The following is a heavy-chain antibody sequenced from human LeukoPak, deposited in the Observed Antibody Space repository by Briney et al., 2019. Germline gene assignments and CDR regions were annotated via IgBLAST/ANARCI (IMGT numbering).Heavy chain of an antibody. Sequence: ASVKVSCKASGYTFTSFYFTWVRQAPGQGPEWLGWISAYNGKTDYAQKVQGRVIMTTETSTSTASMELRSLTYDDTAVYWCARAVSDWPPYIDYWGQGTLVTVSS. CDR1: GYTFTSFY. V-gene: IGHV1-18*01. D-gene: IGHD3-9*01. CDR2: ISAYNGKT. CDR3: ARAVSDWPPYIDY. J-gene: IGHJ4*02.